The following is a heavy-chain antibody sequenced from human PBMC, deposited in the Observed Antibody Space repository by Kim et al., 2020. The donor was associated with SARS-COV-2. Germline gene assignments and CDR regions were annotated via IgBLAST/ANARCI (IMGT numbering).Heavy chain of an antibody. Sequence: ASVKVSCKASGYSFTSYGISWVRQAPAQGLEWVAWSSGYNGNSNSAQKFQGRVTVTTNTSTSTAYMALRSLRSDDTARYFCARDLRGAAAGSTGYFDLWG. D-gene: IGHD6-13*01. CDR3: ARDLRGAAAGSTGYFDL. CDR2: SSGYNGNS. V-gene: IGHV1-18*01. CDR1: GYSFTSYG. J-gene: IGHJ2*01.